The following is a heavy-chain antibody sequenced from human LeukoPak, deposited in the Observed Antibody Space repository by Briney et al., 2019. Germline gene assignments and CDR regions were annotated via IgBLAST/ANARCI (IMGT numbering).Heavy chain of an antibody. J-gene: IGHJ4*02. V-gene: IGHV3-15*01. CDR1: GFTFSNAW. Sequence: GGSLRLSCAASGFTFSNAWMSWVRHAPGEGLEWVGRIKSKTDGGTTSYAAPVKGRFTISRDDSKNTLYLQMNSLKTEDTAVYYCTTEVIVVVTAAGGATDYWGQGTLVTVSS. CDR2: IKSKTDGGTT. D-gene: IGHD2-21*02. CDR3: TTEVIVVVTAAGGATDY.